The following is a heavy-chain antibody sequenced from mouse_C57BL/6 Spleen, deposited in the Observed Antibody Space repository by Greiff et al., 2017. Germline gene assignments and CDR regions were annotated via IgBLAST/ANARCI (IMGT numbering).Heavy chain of an antibody. Sequence: EVQLVESGGGLVKPGGSLKLSCEASGFTFSDYGMNWVRQAPGKGLEWVAYISSGSSNIYYADTLKGRFTIARDNAKNTMFLQMTSLMSEDTAMYDCARRDTTLVVDFDVWGTGTTVTVSS. CDR3: ARRDTTLVVDFDV. CDR1: GFTFSDYG. J-gene: IGHJ1*03. V-gene: IGHV5-17*01. CDR2: ISSGSSNI. D-gene: IGHD1-1*01.